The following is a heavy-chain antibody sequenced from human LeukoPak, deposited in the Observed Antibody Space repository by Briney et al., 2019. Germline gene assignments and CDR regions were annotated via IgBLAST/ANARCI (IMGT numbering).Heavy chain of an antibody. CDR3: ASEVVTSIEYFQH. CDR2: IYYSGST. CDR1: GASITSYY. V-gene: IGHV4-59*01. J-gene: IGHJ1*01. Sequence: SETLSLTCTVSGASITSYYWSWIRQPPGKALEWIGYIYYSGSTNYNPSLKSRVTISVDTSKNQFSLKLRSVTAADTAVYYCASEVVTSIEYFQHWGQGTLVTISS. D-gene: IGHD2-21*02.